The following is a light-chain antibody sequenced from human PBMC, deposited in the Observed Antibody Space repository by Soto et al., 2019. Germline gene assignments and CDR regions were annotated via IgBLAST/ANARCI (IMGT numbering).Light chain of an antibody. CDR1: QSVSSY. CDR2: DAS. Sequence: EIVLTQSPATLSLSPGERATLSCRASQSVSSYLAWYQQKPGQAPRLLIYDASNRATGIPARFSGSGSGTDFTLTISSLEPEDFAVYYCQLYGSSPMYTFGQGTTLELK. V-gene: IGKV3-11*01. J-gene: IGKJ2*01. CDR3: QLYGSSPMYT.